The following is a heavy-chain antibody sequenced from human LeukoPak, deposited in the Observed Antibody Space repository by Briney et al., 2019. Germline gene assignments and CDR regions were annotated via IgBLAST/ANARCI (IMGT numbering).Heavy chain of an antibody. CDR1: GGSISSYY. CDR3: ARGPYYYGSGSYQNRYFDY. D-gene: IGHD3-10*01. CDR2: IYYTGTT. V-gene: IGHV4-59*01. J-gene: IGHJ4*02. Sequence: SETLSLTCTVSGGSISSYYWSWIRQPPGKGLEWIGYIYYTGTTNYNPSLKSRVTISVDTSKNQFSLRLSSVTAADTAVYYCARGPYYYGSGSYQNRYFDYWGQGTLVTVSS.